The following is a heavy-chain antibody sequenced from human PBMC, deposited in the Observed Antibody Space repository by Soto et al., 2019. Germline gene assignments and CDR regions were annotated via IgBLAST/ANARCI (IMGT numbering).Heavy chain of an antibody. Sequence: ASVKVSCKASGYTFTSYAMHWVRQAPGQRLEWMGWINAGNGNKKYSQKFQGRVTITRDTSASTAYMELSSLRSEVTAVYSCARDLSVDSDGYNWFDPWGQGTLVTVSS. J-gene: IGHJ5*02. CDR3: ARDLSVDSDGYNWFDP. CDR2: INAGNGNK. V-gene: IGHV1-3*01. CDR1: GYTFTSYA. D-gene: IGHD5-18*01.